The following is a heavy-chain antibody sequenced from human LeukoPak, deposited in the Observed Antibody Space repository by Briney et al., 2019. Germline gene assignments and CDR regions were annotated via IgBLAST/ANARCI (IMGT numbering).Heavy chain of an antibody. Sequence: SGTLSLTCTVSGGSISSYYWSWIRQPPGKGLEWIGYIYYSGRTKYNPALESRVTISADTSKNQFSLKLTSVTAADTAVYYCARDRALLEYSGYDFGYWGQGTLVTVSS. D-gene: IGHD5-12*01. J-gene: IGHJ4*02. V-gene: IGHV4-59*01. CDR3: ARDRALLEYSGYDFGY. CDR1: GGSISSYY. CDR2: IYYSGRT.